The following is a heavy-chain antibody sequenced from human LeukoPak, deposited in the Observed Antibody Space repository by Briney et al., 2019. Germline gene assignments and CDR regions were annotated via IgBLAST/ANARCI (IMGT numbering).Heavy chain of an antibody. Sequence: PGGSLRLSCAASGFTLSSYWMRWVRQAPGKGLEWVANINQDGSEKYYVDSVKGRFTISRDNAKNSLYLQMNSLRAEDTAVYYCARGGFCSGADCRVSFHYWGQGSLVTVSS. CDR1: GFTLSSYW. CDR3: ARGGFCSGADCRVSFHY. V-gene: IGHV3-7*04. CDR2: INQDGSEK. D-gene: IGHD2-15*01. J-gene: IGHJ4*02.